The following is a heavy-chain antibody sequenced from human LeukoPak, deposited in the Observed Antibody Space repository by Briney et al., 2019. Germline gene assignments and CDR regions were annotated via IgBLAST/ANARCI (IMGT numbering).Heavy chain of an antibody. D-gene: IGHD2-2*01. Sequence: GGSLRLSCTASGFTFGDYAMSWFRQAPGKGLEWVGFIRSKAYGGTTEYAASVKGRFTISRDDSTSIAYLQMNSLKTEDTAVYYCSRGGRYCSSTSCLFDPWGQGTLVTVSS. V-gene: IGHV3-49*03. CDR1: GFTFGDYA. CDR3: SRGGRYCSSTSCLFDP. J-gene: IGHJ5*02. CDR2: IRSKAYGGTT.